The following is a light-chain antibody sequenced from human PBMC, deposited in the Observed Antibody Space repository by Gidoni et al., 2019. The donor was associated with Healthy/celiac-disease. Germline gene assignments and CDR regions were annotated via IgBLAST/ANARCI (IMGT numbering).Light chain of an antibody. V-gene: IGKV3-11*01. Sequence: EIVLTQSPATLSSSPGERATLSCRASQSVSSYLAWYQQKPGQAPRLLIYDASNRATGIPARFSGSWSGTDFTLTISSLEPEDFAVYYCQQRSNWPPGVTFGGGTKVEIK. J-gene: IGKJ4*01. CDR1: QSVSSY. CDR2: DAS. CDR3: QQRSNWPPGVT.